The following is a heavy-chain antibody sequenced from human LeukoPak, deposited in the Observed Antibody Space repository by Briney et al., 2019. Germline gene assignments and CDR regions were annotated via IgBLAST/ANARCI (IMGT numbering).Heavy chain of an antibody. V-gene: IGHV3-33*06. CDR3: AKARWDIIIVPSSYYFDY. D-gene: IGHD2-2*01. CDR1: GFTFSSYG. CDR2: IWYDGSNK. Sequence: PGGSLRLSYAASGFTFSSYGMHWVRQAPGKGLEWVAVIWYDGSNKYYADSVKGRFTISRDNSKNTLYLQMNSLRAEDTAVYYCAKARWDIIIVPSSYYFDYWGQGTLVTVSS. J-gene: IGHJ4*02.